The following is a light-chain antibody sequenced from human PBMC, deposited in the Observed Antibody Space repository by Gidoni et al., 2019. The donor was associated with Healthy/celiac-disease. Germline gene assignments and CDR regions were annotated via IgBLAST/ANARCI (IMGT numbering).Light chain of an antibody. CDR1: QSVSRY. J-gene: IGKJ2*04. V-gene: IGKV3-11*01. CDR2: DAS. CDR3: QQRSNWPCS. Sequence: EIVLTQSPATLSLSPGERATLSCRASQSVSRYLAWYQQKPGQAPRLLIYDASNRATGIPARFSGSGSGTDFPLTISSLEPEDFAVYYCQQRSNWPCSFXPXTKLEIK.